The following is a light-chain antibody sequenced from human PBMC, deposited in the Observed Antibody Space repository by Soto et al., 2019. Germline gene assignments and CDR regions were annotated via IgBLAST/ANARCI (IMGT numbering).Light chain of an antibody. Sequence: QSALTQPPSASGSPGQSVTISCTGTSSDVGGYNFVSWYQQHPGKAPKLMIYEVTKRPSGVPDRFSGSKSGNTASLTVSGLQAEAEADYDCTSYACSNSPVVFGGGTKLTVL. J-gene: IGLJ2*01. CDR3: TSYACSNSPVV. CDR2: EVT. CDR1: SSDVGGYNF. V-gene: IGLV2-8*01.